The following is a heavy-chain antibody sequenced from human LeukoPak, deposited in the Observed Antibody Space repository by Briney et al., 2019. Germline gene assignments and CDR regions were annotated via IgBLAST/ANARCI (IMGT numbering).Heavy chain of an antibody. CDR2: ISGSGDNT. J-gene: IGHJ4*02. CDR1: GDSITAYY. Sequence: PSETLSLTCTVSGDSITAYYWNWVRQPPGKGLEWVSGISGSGDNTYYADSVKGRFTISRDNSKNTLYVQVNSLGTEDTAAYYCAKGSYYDSSGSFYFDYWGQGTLVTVSS. CDR3: AKGSYYDSSGSFYFDY. V-gene: IGHV3-23*01. D-gene: IGHD3-22*01.